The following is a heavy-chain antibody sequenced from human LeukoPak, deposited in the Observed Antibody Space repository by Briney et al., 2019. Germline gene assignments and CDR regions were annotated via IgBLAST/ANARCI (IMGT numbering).Heavy chain of an antibody. Sequence: GESLKISCAASGFTFSSYEMNWVRQAPGKGLEWVSYISSSGSTIYYADSVKGRFTISRDNAKNSLYLQMNSLRAEDTAVYYCARYDYVWGSYRIGPKNAFDIWGQGTMVTVSS. CDR2: ISSSGSTI. CDR3: ARYDYVWGSYRIGPKNAFDI. J-gene: IGHJ3*02. D-gene: IGHD3-16*02. CDR1: GFTFSSYE. V-gene: IGHV3-48*03.